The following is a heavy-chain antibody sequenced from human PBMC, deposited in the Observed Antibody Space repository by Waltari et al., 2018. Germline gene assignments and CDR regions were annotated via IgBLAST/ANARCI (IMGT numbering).Heavy chain of an antibody. D-gene: IGHD6-19*01. CDR1: GYTITELS. V-gene: IGHV1-24*01. J-gene: IGHJ6*02. CDR2: VGPEDGET. CDR3: ATEKLAVAEPYYYYGMDV. Sequence: QVQLVQSGAEVKKPGASVKVSCKVSGYTITELSMHWVRQAPGKGLEWMGGVGPEDGETIYAQKFQGRVTMTEDTSTDTAYMELSSLRSEDTAVYYCATEKLAVAEPYYYYGMDVWGQGTTVTVSS.